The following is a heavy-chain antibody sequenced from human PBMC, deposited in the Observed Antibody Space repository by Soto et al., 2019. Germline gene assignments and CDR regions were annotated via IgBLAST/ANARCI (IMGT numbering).Heavy chain of an antibody. J-gene: IGHJ6*02. CDR1: GYTFTTYY. Sequence: ASVKVSCKASGYTFTTYYIQWVRQAPGQGLEWMGVISPSGGTTTYAQKFKGRVTMTRDTSTSTVHMELSRLRSEDTAVYYCAVSLYGVVLHYYYRMDVWGPGTSVTAP. V-gene: IGHV1-46*01. D-gene: IGHD3-3*01. CDR3: AVSLYGVVLHYYYRMDV. CDR2: ISPSGGTT.